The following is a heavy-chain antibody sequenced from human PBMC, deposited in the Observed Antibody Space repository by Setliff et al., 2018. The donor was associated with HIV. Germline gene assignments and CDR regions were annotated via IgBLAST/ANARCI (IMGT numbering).Heavy chain of an antibody. CDR2: INYSWRT. V-gene: IGHV4-61*01. CDR3: AQLGMVDDFDY. Sequence: SETLSLTCTVSGASVGSGSHYWSWIRQPPGKGLEYIGYINYSWRTTYNPSLKSRVTISIDTSKNQFSLKLRSVTAADTAVYYCAQLGMVDDFDYWGQGTLVTVSS. D-gene: IGHD1-1*01. CDR1: GASVGSGSHY. J-gene: IGHJ4*02.